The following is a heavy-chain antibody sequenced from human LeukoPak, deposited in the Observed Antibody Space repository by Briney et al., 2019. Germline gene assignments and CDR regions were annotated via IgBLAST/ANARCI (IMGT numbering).Heavy chain of an antibody. J-gene: IGHJ4*02. V-gene: IGHV3-23*01. CDR2: IGASGGST. Sequence: PGGSLRLSWATSGXTFSSYAMSWVRQAPGKGLEWVLGIGASGGSTYYADSVKGRFTISRDDSKNTLYLQMNSLRTEDTAVYYCARAEGYDILTGLDYWGQGTLVTVSS. CDR1: GXTFSSYA. CDR3: ARAEGYDILTGLDY. D-gene: IGHD3-9*01.